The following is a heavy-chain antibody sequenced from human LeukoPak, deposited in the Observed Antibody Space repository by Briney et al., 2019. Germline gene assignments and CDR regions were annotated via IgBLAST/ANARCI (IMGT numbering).Heavy chain of an antibody. Sequence: PGGSLRLSCAASGFTFRTYGMSWVRQAPGKGLEWVSAISGSGFGTYYAGSMKGRFTISRDNSKNTLYLQMNSLRTEDTALYYCAQDIRPGWTGSWIDHWGQGTLVTVSS. J-gene: IGHJ4*02. CDR1: GFTFRTYG. D-gene: IGHD1-26*01. CDR2: ISGSGFGT. V-gene: IGHV3-23*01. CDR3: AQDIRPGWTGSWIDH.